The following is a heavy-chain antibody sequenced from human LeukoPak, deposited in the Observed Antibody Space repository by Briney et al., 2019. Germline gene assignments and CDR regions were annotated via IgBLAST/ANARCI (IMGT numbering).Heavy chain of an antibody. V-gene: IGHV4-59*01. CDR2: IYYSGST. J-gene: IGHJ4*02. Sequence: PSETLSLTCTVSGGSISSYYWSWIRQPPGKGLEWIGYIYYSGSTNYNPSLKSRVTISVDTSKKQFSLKLRSVTAADTAVYYCARGGGSGDGYNTFDYWGQGTLVTVSS. CDR3: ARGGGSGDGYNTFDY. D-gene: IGHD5-24*01. CDR1: GGSISSYY.